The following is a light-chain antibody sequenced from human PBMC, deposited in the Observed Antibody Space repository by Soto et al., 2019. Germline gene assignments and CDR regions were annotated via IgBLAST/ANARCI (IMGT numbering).Light chain of an antibody. Sequence: IQMTQSPSSLSASVGDRVTITSRASQTINSFLNWYQQKPGKASRLLIYTASNLQSGVPSRFSGSRSGTDFILTINGLQPEDFATYYCQQSYSTLRPTFGGGTKVEIK. CDR1: QTINSF. CDR3: QQSYSTLRPT. V-gene: IGKV1-39*01. J-gene: IGKJ4*01. CDR2: TAS.